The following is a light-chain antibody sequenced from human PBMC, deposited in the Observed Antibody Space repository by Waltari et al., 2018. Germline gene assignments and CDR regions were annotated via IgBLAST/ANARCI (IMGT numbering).Light chain of an antibody. CDR3: SSFGGGDNVP. Sequence: QSALTQPPSASGSPGQSVTISCTGTGSDIGAYNYVPWYQQHPGKAPKLLIYVVTRRPSGVPDRFSGSKSGYTATLTVSGLQTEDEADYYCSSFGGGDNVPFGAGTKLTVL. CDR1: GSDIGAYNY. J-gene: IGLJ2*01. V-gene: IGLV2-8*01. CDR2: VVT.